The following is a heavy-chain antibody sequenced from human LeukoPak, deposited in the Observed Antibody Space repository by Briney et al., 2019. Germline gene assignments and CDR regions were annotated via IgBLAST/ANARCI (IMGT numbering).Heavy chain of an antibody. J-gene: IGHJ4*02. CDR3: AKDLRYFDSTPDY. CDR2: ISYDGSNK. D-gene: IGHD3-9*01. CDR1: GFTFSSYG. V-gene: IGHV3-30*18. Sequence: QPGGSLRLSCAASGFTFSSYGMHWVRQAPGKGLEWVAVISYDGSNKYYADSVKGRFTISRDNSKNTLYLQMYSLRAEDTAVYYCAKDLRYFDSTPDYWGQGTLVTVSS.